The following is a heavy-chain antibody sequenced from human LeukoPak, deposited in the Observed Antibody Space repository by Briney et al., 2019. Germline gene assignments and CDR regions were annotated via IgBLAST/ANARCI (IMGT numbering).Heavy chain of an antibody. J-gene: IGHJ4*02. Sequence: SETLSLTCAVYGGSFSGYYWSWIRQPPGKGLEWIGEINHSGNTYYIPSLKSRLTISVDTSKNQFSLKLTSVTAADTAVYYCARQVGTNYFDYWGQGTLVTVSS. CDR1: GGSFSGYY. CDR2: INHSGNT. V-gene: IGHV4-34*01. CDR3: ARQVGTNYFDY. D-gene: IGHD1-26*01.